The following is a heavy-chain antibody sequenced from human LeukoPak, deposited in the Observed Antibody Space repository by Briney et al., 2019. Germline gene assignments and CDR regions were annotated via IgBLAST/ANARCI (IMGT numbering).Heavy chain of an antibody. CDR1: GFTFNNYA. CDR3: ARAGYSSGWNHLDY. J-gene: IGHJ4*02. D-gene: IGHD6-19*01. V-gene: IGHV3-33*01. CDR2: IWSDGGTK. Sequence: GGSLRLSCAASGFTFNNYAMHWVRQSPDKGLEWVSVIWSDGGTKYYAGSVKGRFTISRDNSKSTLYLQMNSLRAEDTAVYYCARAGYSSGWNHLDYWGQGTVVTASS.